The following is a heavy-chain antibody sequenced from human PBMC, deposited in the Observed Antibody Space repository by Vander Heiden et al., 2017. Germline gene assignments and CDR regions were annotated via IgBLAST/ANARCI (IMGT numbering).Heavy chain of an antibody. CDR1: GGSFSGYY. CDR2: INHSGRT. Sequence: QVQLQQWGAGLLKPSETLSLTCAVYGGSFSGYYWSWMRQPPGRGLEWSGEINHSGRTKYNPSLKSRVTMSVDTSRNQVSLKVTSVTAADTAVYYCARAPLAVPGSRDIIYFDPWGQGTLVTVSS. V-gene: IGHV4-34*01. J-gene: IGHJ5*02. D-gene: IGHD6-19*01. CDR3: ARAPLAVPGSRDIIYFDP.